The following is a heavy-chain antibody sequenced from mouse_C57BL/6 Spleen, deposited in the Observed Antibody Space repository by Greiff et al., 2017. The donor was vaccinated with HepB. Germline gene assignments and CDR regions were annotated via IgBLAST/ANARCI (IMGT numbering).Heavy chain of an antibody. V-gene: IGHV5-4*01. CDR2: ISDGGSYT. Sequence: EVQLVESGGGLVKPGGSLKLSCAASGFTFSSYAMSWVRQTPEKRLEWVATISDGGSYTYYPDNVKGRFTISRDNAKNNLYLQMSHLKSEDTAMYYCASLPFAYWGQGTLGTVSA. J-gene: IGHJ3*01. CDR3: ASLPFAY. CDR1: GFTFSSYA.